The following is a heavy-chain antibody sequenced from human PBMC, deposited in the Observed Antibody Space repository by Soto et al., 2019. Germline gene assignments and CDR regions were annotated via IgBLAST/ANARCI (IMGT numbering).Heavy chain of an antibody. J-gene: IGHJ4*02. Sequence: QVQLQESGPGLVKPSQTLSLTCTVSGGSISSGDYYWSWIRQPPGKGLEWIGYIYYSGSTYYNPSLKSRVTISVDKSKNQFSLKLSSVTAADTAVYYCARVRGLRQIEGYFDYWGQGTLVTVSS. D-gene: IGHD5-12*01. CDR3: ARVRGLRQIEGYFDY. V-gene: IGHV4-30-4*01. CDR1: GGSISSGDYY. CDR2: IYYSGST.